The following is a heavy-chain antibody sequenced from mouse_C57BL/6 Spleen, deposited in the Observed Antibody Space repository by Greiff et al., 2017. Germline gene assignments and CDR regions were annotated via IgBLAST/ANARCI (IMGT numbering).Heavy chain of an antibody. D-gene: IGHD1-1*01. Sequence: QVQLQQPGAELVKPVSSVTLSCKASFYTFTIYWMHCVKQRPGRGLAWILRLDPTSVCTKYNEKFKSKATLTVDKPSSTAYMQLSSLTSEDSAVYYCARRLRGEAWFAYWGQGTLVTVSA. CDR3: ARRLRGEAWFAY. J-gene: IGHJ3*01. V-gene: IGHV1-72*01. CDR2: LDPTSVCT. CDR1: FYTFTIYW.